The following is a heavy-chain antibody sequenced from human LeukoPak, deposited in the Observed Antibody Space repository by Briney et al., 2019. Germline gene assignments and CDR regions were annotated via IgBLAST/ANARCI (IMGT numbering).Heavy chain of an antibody. D-gene: IGHD2-15*01. CDR2: IKRDGSEK. CDR3: ARGNPGNGGPYDAFDI. Sequence: PGGSLRLSCAASGFTFSSYGMHWVRQAPGKGLEWVAHIKRDGSEKNYMDSVKGRFSISRDNAKNSLYLQMNSLRAEDAAVYYCARGNPGNGGPYDAFDIWGQGTMVTVSS. CDR1: GFTFSSYG. V-gene: IGHV3-7*01. J-gene: IGHJ3*02.